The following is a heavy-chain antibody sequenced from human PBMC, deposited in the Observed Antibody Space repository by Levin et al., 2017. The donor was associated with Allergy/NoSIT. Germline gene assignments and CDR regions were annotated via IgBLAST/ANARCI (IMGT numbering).Heavy chain of an antibody. CDR1: GFTFSSYR. CDR2: ISSSSSYI. CDR3: ARDRDYCGGDCYHLDYYYYGMDV. J-gene: IGHJ6*02. V-gene: IGHV3-21*01. Sequence: GASVKVSCAASGFTFSSYRMNWVRQAPGKGLEWVSSISSSSSYIYYADSVKGRFTISRDNAKNSLYLQMNSLRAEDTAVYYCARDRDYCGGDCYHLDYYYYGMDVWGQGTTVTVSS. D-gene: IGHD2-21*02.